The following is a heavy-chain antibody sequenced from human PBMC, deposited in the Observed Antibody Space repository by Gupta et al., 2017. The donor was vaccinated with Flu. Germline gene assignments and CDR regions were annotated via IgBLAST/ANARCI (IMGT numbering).Heavy chain of an antibody. CDR3: ARIRPESGYYDFWSGSRNYYMDV. V-gene: IGHV2-26*01. D-gene: IGHD3-3*01. CDR2: IFSNDEK. Sequence: RQPPGKALEWLAHIFSNDEKSYSTSLKSRLTISKDTSKSQVVLTMTNMDPVDTATYYCARIRPESGYYDFWSGSRNYYMDVWGKGTTGTVSS. J-gene: IGHJ6*03.